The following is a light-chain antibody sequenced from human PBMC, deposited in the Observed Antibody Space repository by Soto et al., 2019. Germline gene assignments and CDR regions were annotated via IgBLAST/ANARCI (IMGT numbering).Light chain of an antibody. CDR3: GSYASSSTLYV. Sequence: QSVLTQPASGSGVPGEALPISCTGKSREFGGYNYVSWYQQHSGKAPKLMIYDVSNRPSGVSNRFSGSKSGNTASLTISGLQAEDEADYYCGSYASSSTLYVFGTGTKVTVL. V-gene: IGLV2-14*01. CDR1: SREFGGYNY. CDR2: DVS. J-gene: IGLJ1*01.